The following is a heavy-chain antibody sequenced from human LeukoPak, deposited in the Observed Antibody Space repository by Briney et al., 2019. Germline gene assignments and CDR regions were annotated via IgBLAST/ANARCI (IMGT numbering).Heavy chain of an antibody. CDR2: IYYSGST. V-gene: IGHV4-59*01. Sequence: SETLSLTCAVYGGSFSGYYWSWIRQPPGKGLEWIGYIYYSGSTNYNPSLKSRVTISVDTSKNQFSLKLSSVTAADTAVYYCARFNCSSTSCPAFDIWGQGTMVTVSS. D-gene: IGHD2-2*01. J-gene: IGHJ3*02. CDR1: GGSFSGYY. CDR3: ARFNCSSTSCPAFDI.